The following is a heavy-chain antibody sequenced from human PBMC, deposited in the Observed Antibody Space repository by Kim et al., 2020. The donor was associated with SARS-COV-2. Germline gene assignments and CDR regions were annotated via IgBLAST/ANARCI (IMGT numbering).Heavy chain of an antibody. J-gene: IGHJ4*02. CDR3: ARDVSGYVY. V-gene: IGHV4-59*01. CDR1: GGSISSYY. Sequence: SETLSLTCTVSGGSISSYYWSWIRQPPGKGLEWIGYIYYSGSTNYNPSLKSRVTISVDTSKNQFSLKLSSVTAADTAVYYCARDVSGYVYWGQGTLVTVSS. D-gene: IGHD3-22*01. CDR2: IYYSGST.